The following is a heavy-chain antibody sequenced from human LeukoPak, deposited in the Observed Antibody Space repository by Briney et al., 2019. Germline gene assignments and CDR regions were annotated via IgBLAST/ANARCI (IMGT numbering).Heavy chain of an antibody. Sequence: ASVKVSCKASVYTFTGYYMYWVRQAPVQGVEWMGWINPNSGGTNYAQKFQGRVTMTRDTSISTAYMELSRLRSDDTAVYYCARDPIVVVVAATPNFDYWGQGTLVTVSS. J-gene: IGHJ4*02. CDR1: VYTFTGYY. D-gene: IGHD2-15*01. V-gene: IGHV1-2*02. CDR3: ARDPIVVVVAATPNFDY. CDR2: INPNSGGT.